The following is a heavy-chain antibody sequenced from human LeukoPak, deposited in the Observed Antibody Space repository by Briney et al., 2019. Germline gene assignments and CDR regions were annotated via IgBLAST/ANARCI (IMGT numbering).Heavy chain of an antibody. CDR2: IYYSGIT. V-gene: IGHV4-39*01. CDR3: ARLRVTTGFDY. Sequence: SETLSLTCTVSDGSITWSSYYWGWIRQTPGEGLDWIGSIYYSGITYYNPSLQGRVTMSVDTSKNQFSLKLNSVTVADTAVYYCARLRVTTGFDYWDQGIPVTVSS. J-gene: IGHJ4*02. D-gene: IGHD2-21*02. CDR1: DGSITWSSYY.